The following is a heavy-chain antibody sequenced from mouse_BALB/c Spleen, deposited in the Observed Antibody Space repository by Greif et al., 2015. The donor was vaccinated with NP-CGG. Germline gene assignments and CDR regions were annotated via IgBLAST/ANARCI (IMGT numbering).Heavy chain of an antibody. D-gene: IGHD1-1*01. CDR1: GFSLTSYG. Sequence: VQLQQSGPGLVQPSQSLSITCTVSGFSLTSYGVHWVRQSPGKGLEWLGVIWSGGSTDYNAAFISRLSISKYNSKSRAFFKMNSLQANDTAIYYCARNYYGSSYYAMDYWGQGTSVTVSS. J-gene: IGHJ4*01. CDR3: ARNYYGSSYYAMDY. V-gene: IGHV2-2*02. CDR2: IWSGGST.